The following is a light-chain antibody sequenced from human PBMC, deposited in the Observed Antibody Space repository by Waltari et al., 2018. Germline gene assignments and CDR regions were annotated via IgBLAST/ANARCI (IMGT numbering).Light chain of an antibody. CDR1: QNLFYDSSNKNY. CDR2: WAS. V-gene: IGKV4-1*01. J-gene: IGKJ1*01. Sequence: DIVMTQSPDSLAVSLGETATISCKSSQNLFYDSSNKNYLAWYQQKPGLPPKLLIYWASTRHSVISDRFSGSGSGTHFTLTISDVQAEDVAVYYCHQYYSSPWTFGQGTKVEIK. CDR3: HQYYSSPWT.